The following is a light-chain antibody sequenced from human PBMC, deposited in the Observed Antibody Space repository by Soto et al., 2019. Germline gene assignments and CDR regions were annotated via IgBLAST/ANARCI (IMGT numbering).Light chain of an antibody. V-gene: IGKV3-20*01. CDR1: QSVSSN. J-gene: IGKJ4*01. CDR2: DAY. CDR3: QQYGSSPRT. Sequence: EIVLTQSPATLSLSPGERATLSCRASQSVSSNLAWYQQKPGQAPRLLIFDAYSRATGIPDRFSGSGSGTDFTLTIRRLEPEDFAVYYCQQYGSSPRTFGGRTKVDI.